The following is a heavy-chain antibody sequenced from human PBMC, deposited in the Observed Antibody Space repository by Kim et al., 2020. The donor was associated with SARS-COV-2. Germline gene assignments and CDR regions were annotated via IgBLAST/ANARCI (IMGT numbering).Heavy chain of an antibody. V-gene: IGHV5-51*01. CDR3: ARQKHYYGSGSYYGVYYGMDV. CDR1: GYSFTSYW. D-gene: IGHD3-10*01. J-gene: IGHJ6*02. Sequence: GESLKLSCKGSGYSFTSYWIGWVRQMPGKGLEWMGIIYPGDSDTRYSPSFQGQVTISADKSISTAYLQWSSLKASDTAMYYCARQKHYYGSGSYYGVYYGMDVWGQGTTVTVSS. CDR2: IYPGDSDT.